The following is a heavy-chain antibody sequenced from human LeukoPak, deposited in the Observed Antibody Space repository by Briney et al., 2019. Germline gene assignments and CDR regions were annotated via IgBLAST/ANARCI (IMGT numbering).Heavy chain of an antibody. D-gene: IGHD1/OR15-1a*01. Sequence: ASVKVSCKASGYTFTSYGISWVRQAPGQGLEWMGWISAYNGNTNYAQKFQGRVTMTRDTSISTAFMELSRLRSDDTAVYYCARDRGTPWGQGTMVTVSS. CDR2: ISAYNGNT. CDR3: ARDRGTP. V-gene: IGHV1-18*01. CDR1: GYTFTSYG. J-gene: IGHJ3*01.